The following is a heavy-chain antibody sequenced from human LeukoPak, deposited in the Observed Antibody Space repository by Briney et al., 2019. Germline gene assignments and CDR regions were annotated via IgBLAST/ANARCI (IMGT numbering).Heavy chain of an antibody. CDR2: ISWNSGRI. Sequence: GGSLRLSCAASGFTFDDYAMHWVRQGPGKGLEWVPGISWNSGRIGYADSVKGRITISRDNAKNSLYLQMNSLRAEDTAVYYCARHVVAVGFDYWGQGTLVTVSS. CDR1: GFTFDDYA. J-gene: IGHJ4*02. V-gene: IGHV3-9*01. CDR3: ARHVVAVGFDY. D-gene: IGHD3-22*01.